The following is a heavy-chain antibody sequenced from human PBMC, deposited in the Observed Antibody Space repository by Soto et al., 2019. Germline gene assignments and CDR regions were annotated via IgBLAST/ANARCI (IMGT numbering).Heavy chain of an antibody. J-gene: IGHJ5*02. CDR2: INPNSGGT. V-gene: IGHV1-2*02. CDR1: GYTFTGYY. CDR3: ARDQYYYDSSGS. Sequence: GASVKVSCKASGYTFTGYYVHWVRQAPGQGLEWMGWINPNSGGTNYAQKFQGRVTMTRDTSISTAYMELSRLRSDDTAVYYCARDQYYYDSSGSWGQGTLVTVSS. D-gene: IGHD3-22*01.